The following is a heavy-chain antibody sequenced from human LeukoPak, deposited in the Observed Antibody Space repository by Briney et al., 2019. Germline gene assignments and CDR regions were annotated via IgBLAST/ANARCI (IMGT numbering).Heavy chain of an antibody. CDR2: INPRGGFT. CDR1: RYTFISYH. Sequence: ASVKVSCKASRYTFISYHMHWARQAPGQGLEWMGIINPRGGFTTYAQKFQGRVTMTRDTSTTTVYMELSSLRSEGTAVYYCARAGGTAMVEGYWGQGTLVTVSS. J-gene: IGHJ4*02. D-gene: IGHD5-18*01. V-gene: IGHV1-46*01. CDR3: ARAGGTAMVEGY.